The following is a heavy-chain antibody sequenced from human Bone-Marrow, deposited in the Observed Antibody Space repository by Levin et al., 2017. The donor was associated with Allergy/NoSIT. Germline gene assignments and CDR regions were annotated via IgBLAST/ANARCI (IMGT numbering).Heavy chain of an antibody. CDR2: INPSGGST. J-gene: IGHJ6*03. CDR3: ARGGENLYYYYYYMDI. CDR1: GYTFTSYY. V-gene: IGHV1-46*01. Sequence: NPGESLKISCKASGYTFTSYYMHWVRQAPGQGLEWMGIINPSGGSTSYAQKFQGRVTMTRDTSTSTVYMELSSLRSEDTAVYYCARGGENLYYYYYYMDIWGKGTTVTVSS.